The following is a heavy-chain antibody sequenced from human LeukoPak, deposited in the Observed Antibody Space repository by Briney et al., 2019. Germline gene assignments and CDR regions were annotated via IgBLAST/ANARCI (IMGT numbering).Heavy chain of an antibody. CDR1: RFTFSNAW. V-gene: IGHV3-15*01. D-gene: IGHD3-10*01. CDR3: TTDYGSGSFD. Sequence: GGSLRLSCAASRFTFSNAWMSWVRQAPGKGLEWVGRIKGKTDGGTTDYAAPVKGRFTISRDDSKDTLYLQMNSLKTEDTAVYYCTTDYGSGSFDWGQGTLVTVSS. J-gene: IGHJ4*02. CDR2: IKGKTDGGTT.